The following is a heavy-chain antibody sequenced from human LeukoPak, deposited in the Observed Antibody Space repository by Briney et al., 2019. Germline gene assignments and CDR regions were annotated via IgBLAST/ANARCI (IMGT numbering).Heavy chain of an antibody. CDR2: ISYDGSNK. Sequence: GGSLRLSCAASGFTFSSYGMHWVRQAPGKGLEWVAVISYDGSNKYYADSVKGRFTISRDNSKNTLYLQMNSLRAEDTAVYYCAKDKKAAVAALYYFDYWGRGTLVTVSS. CDR1: GFTFSSYG. V-gene: IGHV3-30*18. J-gene: IGHJ4*02. D-gene: IGHD6-19*01. CDR3: AKDKKAAVAALYYFDY.